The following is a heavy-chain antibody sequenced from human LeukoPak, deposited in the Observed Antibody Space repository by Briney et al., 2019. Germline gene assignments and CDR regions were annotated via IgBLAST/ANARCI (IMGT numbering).Heavy chain of an antibody. V-gene: IGHV3-21*01. Sequence: GGSLRLSCAASGFTFSSYSMNWVRQAPGKGLEWVTSISSSSSYIYYADSVKGRFTISRDNAKNSLYLQMNSLRAEDTAVYYCAREDQILSLYYFDYWGQGTLVTVSS. CDR2: ISSSSSYI. CDR3: AREDQILSLYYFDY. J-gene: IGHJ4*02. CDR1: GFTFSSYS.